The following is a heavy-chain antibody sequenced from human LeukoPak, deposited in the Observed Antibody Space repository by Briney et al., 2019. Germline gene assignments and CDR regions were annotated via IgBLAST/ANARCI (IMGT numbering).Heavy chain of an antibody. Sequence: GGSLRLSCAASGFTFSSYAMSWVRQAPGKGLEWVSVIYSGGSTYYADSVKGRFTISRDNSKNTLYLQMNNLRAEDTAVYYCARDLQPWGQGTLVTVSS. J-gene: IGHJ4*02. CDR3: ARDLQP. CDR2: IYSGGST. D-gene: IGHD1-14*01. CDR1: GFTFSSYA. V-gene: IGHV3-66*01.